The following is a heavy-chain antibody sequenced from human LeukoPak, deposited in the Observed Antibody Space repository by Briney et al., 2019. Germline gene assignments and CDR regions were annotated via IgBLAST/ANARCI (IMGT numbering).Heavy chain of an antibody. CDR2: ISGSGGST. CDR3: AKEVYYYDSSGYYYY. CDR1: GITFSSYA. V-gene: IGHV3-23*01. D-gene: IGHD3-22*01. J-gene: IGHJ4*02. Sequence: GGSLRLSCAASGITFSSYAMSWVRQAPGKGLEWVSAISGSGGSTYYADSVKGRFTISRDNSKNTLYLQMNSLRAEDTAVYYCAKEVYYYDSSGYYYYWGQGTLVTVSS.